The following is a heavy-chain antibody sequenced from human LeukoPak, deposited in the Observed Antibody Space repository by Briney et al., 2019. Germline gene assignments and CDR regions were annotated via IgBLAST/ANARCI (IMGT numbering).Heavy chain of an antibody. CDR1: GGTFSSYA. J-gene: IGHJ4*02. Sequence: SVKVSCKASGGTFSSYAISWVRQAPGQGLEWMGRIIPILGIANYAQKFQGRVTITADKSTSTAYMELSSLRSEDTAVYYCARGIVAPRYYFDYWGQGTLVTVSS. V-gene: IGHV1-69*04. CDR3: ARGIVAPRYYFDY. CDR2: IIPILGIA. D-gene: IGHD5-12*01.